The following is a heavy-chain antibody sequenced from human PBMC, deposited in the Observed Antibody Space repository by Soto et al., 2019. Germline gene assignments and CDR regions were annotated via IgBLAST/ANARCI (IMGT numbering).Heavy chain of an antibody. D-gene: IGHD2-15*01. CDR1: GGSISSSNW. V-gene: IGHV4-4*02. Sequence: QVQLQESGPGLVKPSGTLSLTCAVSGGSISSSNWWSWVRQPPGKGLEWIGEIYHSGSTNYNPSLKSRVTISVDKSQNQFSLKPSSVTAADTAVYYCARGPTGSGPYSDAFDIWGQGTMVTVSS. CDR3: ARGPTGSGPYSDAFDI. CDR2: IYHSGST. J-gene: IGHJ3*02.